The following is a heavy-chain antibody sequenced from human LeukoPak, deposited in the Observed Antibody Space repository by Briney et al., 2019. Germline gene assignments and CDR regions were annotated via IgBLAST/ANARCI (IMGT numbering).Heavy chain of an antibody. D-gene: IGHD5-18*01. CDR3: TRGPDLDTVLGRGLMFTVLFDF. CDR2: IRSKAFGGTT. V-gene: IGHV3-49*04. CDR1: GFNVSSTY. J-gene: IGHJ4*02. Sequence: PGGSLRLSCAASGFNVSSTYMTWVRQAPGKGLEWVGLIRSKAFGGTTEYAASVKGRFTISRDESKSIAYLQMNSLKTEDTAVYYCTRGPDLDTVLGRGLMFTVLFDFWGQGTLVTVSS.